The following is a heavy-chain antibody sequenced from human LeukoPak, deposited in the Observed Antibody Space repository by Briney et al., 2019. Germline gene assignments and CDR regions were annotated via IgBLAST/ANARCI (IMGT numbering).Heavy chain of an antibody. Sequence: ASVKVSCKASRYTFTSYGISWVRQAPGQGLEWMGWISAYNGNTNYAQKLQGRVSMTTDTSTSTAYMELRSLRSDDTAVYYCARGRKYYDFWSGLDYWGQGTLVTVSS. CDR3: ARGRKYYDFWSGLDY. CDR1: RYTFTSYG. V-gene: IGHV1-18*01. D-gene: IGHD3-3*01. J-gene: IGHJ4*02. CDR2: ISAYNGNT.